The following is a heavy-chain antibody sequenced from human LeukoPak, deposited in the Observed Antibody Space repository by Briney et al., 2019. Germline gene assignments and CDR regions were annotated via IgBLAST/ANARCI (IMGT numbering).Heavy chain of an antibody. J-gene: IGHJ4*02. CDR3: ARDSSGSLGLSFSY. V-gene: IGHV3-33*01. CDR1: GFTFSSYG. D-gene: IGHD3-10*01. CDR2: IWYDGSNK. Sequence: GSLRLSCAASGFTFSSYGMHWVRQAPGKGLEWVAVIWYDGSNKYYADSVKGRFTISRDNSKNTLYLQMNSLRAEDTAVYYCARDSSGSLGLSFSYWGQGTLVTVSS.